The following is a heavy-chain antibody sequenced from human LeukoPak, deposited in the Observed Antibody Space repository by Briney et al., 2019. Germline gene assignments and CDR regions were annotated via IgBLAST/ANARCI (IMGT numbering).Heavy chain of an antibody. V-gene: IGHV3-74*01. J-gene: IGHJ4*02. Sequence: GGSLRLSCAVSGFTFSSRLMHWVRQAPGKGLVWVALIKDDGTTNYADSVRGRFTASGDDAKNTVYLQMSSLRADDTAVYYCHPLSYVSNWGQGTLVTVSA. CDR2: IKDDGTT. CDR3: HPLSYVSN. CDR1: GFTFSSRL. D-gene: IGHD3-22*01.